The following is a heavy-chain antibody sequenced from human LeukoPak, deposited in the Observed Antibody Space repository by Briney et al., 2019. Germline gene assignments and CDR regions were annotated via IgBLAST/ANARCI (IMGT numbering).Heavy chain of an antibody. CDR1: GYSFTNYW. CDR2: IYPGDSDT. Sequence: GESLKISCKGSGYSFTNYWNGWVRQMPGKGLEWIGIIYPGDSDTRYSPSFQGQVTISADKSISTAYLQWSSLKASDTAMYYCARHIGTTPYYYYMDVWGKGTTVTVSS. D-gene: IGHD1-7*01. V-gene: IGHV5-51*01. CDR3: ARHIGTTPYYYYMDV. J-gene: IGHJ6*03.